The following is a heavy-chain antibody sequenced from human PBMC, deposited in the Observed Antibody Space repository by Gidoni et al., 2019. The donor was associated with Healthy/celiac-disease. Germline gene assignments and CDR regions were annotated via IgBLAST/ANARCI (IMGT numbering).Heavy chain of an antibody. V-gene: IGHV3-49*03. CDR3: VRYGDPNNWFDP. CDR1: GFTFGDYA. CDR2: IRSKAYGGTT. Sequence: VQLVESGGGLVQPGRSLSLSCTASGFTFGDYAMSWFRQAPGKGLEWVGFIRSKAYGGTTEYAASVKGRFTISRDDSKSIAYLQMNSLKTEDTAVYYCVRYGDPNNWFDPWGQGTLVTVSS. D-gene: IGHD4-17*01. J-gene: IGHJ5*02.